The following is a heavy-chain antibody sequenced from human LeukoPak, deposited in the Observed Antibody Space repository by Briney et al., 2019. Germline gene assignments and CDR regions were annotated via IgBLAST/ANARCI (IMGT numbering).Heavy chain of an antibody. J-gene: IGHJ5*02. Sequence: PSETLSLTCTVSGGSISSYYWSWIRQPPGKGLEWIGYIYYSGSTNYNPSLKSRVTISVDTSKNQLSLKLRSVTAADTAVYYCARQGYSSNWYDSWFDPWGQGTLVTVSS. CDR1: GGSISSYY. CDR2: IYYSGST. CDR3: ARQGYSSNWYDSWFDP. D-gene: IGHD6-13*01. V-gene: IGHV4-59*08.